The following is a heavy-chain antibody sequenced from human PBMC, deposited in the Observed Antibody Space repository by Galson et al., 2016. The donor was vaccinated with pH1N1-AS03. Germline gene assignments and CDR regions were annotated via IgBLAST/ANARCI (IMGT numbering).Heavy chain of an antibody. J-gene: IGHJ4*02. CDR2: IKQDGSEK. Sequence: SLRLSCAASGFTFSGYWMSWARQAPGKGLEWVAHIKQDGSEKYYVDSVKGRFTISRDNAKNSLYLQMNSLRADDTAVYYCLRASDYWGQGTLVTVSS. CDR1: GFTFSGYW. CDR3: LRASDY. V-gene: IGHV3-7*01.